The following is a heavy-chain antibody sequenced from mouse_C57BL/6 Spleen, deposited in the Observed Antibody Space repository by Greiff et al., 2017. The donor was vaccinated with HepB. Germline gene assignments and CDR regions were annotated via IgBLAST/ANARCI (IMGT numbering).Heavy chain of an antibody. J-gene: IGHJ2*01. CDR1: GYTFTSYT. Sequence: QVQLKESGAELARPGASVKMSCKASGYTFTSYTMHWVKQRPGQGLEWIGYINPSSGYTKYNQKFKDKATLTADKSSSTAYMQLSSLTSEDSAVYYCARSKQADYFDYWGQGTTLTVSS. D-gene: IGHD3-2*02. V-gene: IGHV1-4*01. CDR3: ARSKQADYFDY. CDR2: INPSSGYT.